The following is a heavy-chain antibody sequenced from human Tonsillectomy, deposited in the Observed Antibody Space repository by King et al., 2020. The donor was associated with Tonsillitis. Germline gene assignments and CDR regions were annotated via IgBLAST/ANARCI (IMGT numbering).Heavy chain of an antibody. V-gene: IGHV3-7*03. CDR3: ARGSYHVSGSYA. Sequence: VQLVESGGGLVQPGGSLRLSCVASGLTFSTYWMNWLRQAPGKGLERGANIKGDGSEKYYVDSVKGRFTISRDNAKNSLYLQMNSLRAEDTAVYYCARGSYHVSGSYAWGQGTLVTVSS. CDR1: GLTFSTYW. CDR2: IKGDGSEK. J-gene: IGHJ5*02. D-gene: IGHD3-10*01.